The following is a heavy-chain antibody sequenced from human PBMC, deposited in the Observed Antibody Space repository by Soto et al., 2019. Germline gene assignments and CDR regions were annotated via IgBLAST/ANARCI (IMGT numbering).Heavy chain of an antibody. CDR2: IYYSGST. CDR1: AGHIVSVCGF. D-gene: IGHD3-22*01. J-gene: IGHJ3*02. Sequence: SHTQTVSAGHIVSVCGFWIWIHQHPGKGLEWIGYIYYSGSTYYNPSLKSRVTISVDTSKNQFSLKLSSVTAADTAVYYCARTPNKYYYDSSGYYYSGAFGIWGQGTIVNLSS. V-gene: IGHV4-31*02. CDR3: ARTPNKYYYDSSGYYYSGAFGI.